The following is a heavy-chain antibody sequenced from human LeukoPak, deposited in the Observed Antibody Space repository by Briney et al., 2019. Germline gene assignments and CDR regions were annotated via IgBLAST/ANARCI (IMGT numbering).Heavy chain of an antibody. CDR3: ARDSTPRYSGYDWVF. Sequence: GGSLRLSCTASGFVFSDYWMSWVRQAPGKGLEWLANINQHGSQTSYVDSVRGRFTVSRDNGKNSLYLHMNTLRADGTAVYYCARDSTPRYSGYDWVFWGRGTLVTVSS. D-gene: IGHD5-12*01. V-gene: IGHV3-7*01. CDR2: INQHGSQT. CDR1: GFVFSDYW. J-gene: IGHJ4*02.